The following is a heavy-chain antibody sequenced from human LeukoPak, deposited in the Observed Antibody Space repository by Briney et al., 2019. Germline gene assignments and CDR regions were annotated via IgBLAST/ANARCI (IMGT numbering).Heavy chain of an antibody. CDR1: GFTFSSYE. CDR3: ARDPYSGSYYFDY. V-gene: IGHV3-48*03. CDR2: ISSSGSTI. D-gene: IGHD1-26*01. Sequence: PGGSLRLSCAASGFTFSSYEMNWVRQAPGKGLEWVSYISSSGSTIYYADSVKGRFTISRDNAKNTLYLQMNSLRAEDTAVYYCARDPYSGSYYFDYWGQGTLVTVSS. J-gene: IGHJ4*02.